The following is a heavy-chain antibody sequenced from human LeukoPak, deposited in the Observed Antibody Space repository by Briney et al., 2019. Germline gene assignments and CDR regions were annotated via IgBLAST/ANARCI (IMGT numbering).Heavy chain of an antibody. CDR3: AGIAVAGFDY. J-gene: IGHJ4*02. V-gene: IGHV4-39*01. D-gene: IGHD6-19*01. CDR2: IYYSGST. Sequence: SETLSLTCTVSGGSISSSSYYWGWIRQPPGKGLEWIGSIYYSGSTYYNPSLKSRVTISVDTSKNQFSLKLSSVTAADTAVYYCAGIAVAGFDYWGQGTPVTVSS. CDR1: GGSISSSSYY.